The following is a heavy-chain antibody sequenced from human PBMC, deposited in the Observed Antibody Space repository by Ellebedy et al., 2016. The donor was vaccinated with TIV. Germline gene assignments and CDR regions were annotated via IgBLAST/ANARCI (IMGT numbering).Heavy chain of an antibody. V-gene: IGHV3-23*01. CDR3: AKRLRQWAFDY. Sequence: GESLKISXAASGFTFSSYAMSWVRQAPGKGLEWVSAISGSGGSTYYADSVKGRFTISRDNSKNTLYLQMNSLRAEDTAVYYCAKRLRQWAFDYWGQGTLVTVSS. J-gene: IGHJ4*02. CDR1: GFTFSSYA. D-gene: IGHD1-26*01. CDR2: ISGSGGST.